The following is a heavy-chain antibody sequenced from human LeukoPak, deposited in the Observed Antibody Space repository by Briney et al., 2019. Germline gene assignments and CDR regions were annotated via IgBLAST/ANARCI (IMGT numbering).Heavy chain of an antibody. J-gene: IGHJ5*02. D-gene: IGHD3-3*01. CDR2: ISGSGGST. Sequence: QPGGSLRLSCAASGFTFSSYAMSWVRQAPGKGLEWVSAISGSGGSTYYADSVKGRFTISRDNSKNTLYLQMNSLRAEDTAVYYCAKDGWIRIFGVVITNWFDPWGQGTLVTVSS. CDR1: GFTFSSYA. V-gene: IGHV3-23*01. CDR3: AKDGWIRIFGVVITNWFDP.